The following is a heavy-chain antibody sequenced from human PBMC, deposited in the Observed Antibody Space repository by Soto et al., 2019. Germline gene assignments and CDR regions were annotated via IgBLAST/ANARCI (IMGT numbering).Heavy chain of an antibody. Sequence: EAAGKVSWKASGYTFTGYGISWVRQAPGQRREWMGWISAYNGNTNYAQKLQGRVTMTTDTSTSTAYMELRSLRSDDTAVYYCAREGECSSTSCSSYYYGMDVWGQGTTVTVSS. D-gene: IGHD2-2*01. CDR1: GYTFTGYG. CDR3: AREGECSSTSCSSYYYGMDV. J-gene: IGHJ6*02. V-gene: IGHV1-18*01. CDR2: ISAYNGNT.